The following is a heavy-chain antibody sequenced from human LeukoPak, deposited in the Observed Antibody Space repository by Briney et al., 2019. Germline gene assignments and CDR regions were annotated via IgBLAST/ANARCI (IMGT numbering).Heavy chain of an antibody. CDR2: IRSKAYGGTT. J-gene: IGHJ5*02. CDR1: GFTFSSCA. CDR3: TRTRRGRWFDP. Sequence: GGSLRLSCAASGFTFSSCAMNWVRQAPGKGLEWVGFIRSKAYGGTTEYAASVKGRFTISRDDSKSIAYLQMNGLKTEDTAVYYCTRTRRGRWFDPWGQGTLVTVSS. V-gene: IGHV3-49*04.